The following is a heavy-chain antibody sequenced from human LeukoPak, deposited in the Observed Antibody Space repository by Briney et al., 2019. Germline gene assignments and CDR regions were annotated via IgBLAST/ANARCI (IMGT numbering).Heavy chain of an antibody. D-gene: IGHD1-1*01. CDR2: IQDSGTT. V-gene: IGHV4-59*01. J-gene: IGHJ3*02. CDR1: GGSISSYQ. CDR3: ARDLGWNRAFDI. Sequence: SETLSLTCTVSGGSISSYQWTWMRQSPAKGLEWIGYIQDSGTTNSNPSFNSRVTMSLDTSKKQFSLKLRSVTAADTAVYYCARDLGWNRAFDIWGQGTVVTVSS.